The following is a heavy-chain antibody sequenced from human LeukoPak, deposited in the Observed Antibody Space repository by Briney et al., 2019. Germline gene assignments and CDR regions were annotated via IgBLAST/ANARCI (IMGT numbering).Heavy chain of an antibody. CDR2: IRSKANSYAP. J-gene: IGHJ3*02. V-gene: IGHV3-73*01. Sequence: GGSLRLSWAASGFTFSGSAMHWVRQASGKGMEWVGRIRSKANSYAPAHAASVKGRFTISRDDSKSTAYLQMNSLKTEDTAVYYCTRRSGYSYGAAFDIWGQGTMVSVSS. CDR1: GFTFSGSA. CDR3: TRRSGYSYGAAFDI. D-gene: IGHD5-18*01.